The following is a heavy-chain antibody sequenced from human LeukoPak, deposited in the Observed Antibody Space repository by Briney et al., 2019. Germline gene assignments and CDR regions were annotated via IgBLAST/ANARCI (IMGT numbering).Heavy chain of an antibody. CDR2: IYYTGRT. J-gene: IGHJ5*02. CDR3: TRSFRDSPVDP. CDR1: GGSISTNNYY. D-gene: IGHD1-14*01. V-gene: IGHV4-39*01. Sequence: SETLSLTCTVSGGSISTNNYYWGWIRQPPGMGLEWIGSIYYTGRTYYNPSLKSRVTISVDTSKNQFSLKPSSVTAADTAVYYCTRSFRDSPVDPWGQGTLVTVSS.